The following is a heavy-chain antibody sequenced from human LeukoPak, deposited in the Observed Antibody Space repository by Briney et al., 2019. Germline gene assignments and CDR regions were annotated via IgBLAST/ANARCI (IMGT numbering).Heavy chain of an antibody. J-gene: IGHJ4*02. D-gene: IGHD3-9*01. CDR3: AKALTNPRRYLDWLLYDY. Sequence: GGSLRLSCAASGFTFSSYAMSWVRQAPGKGLEWVSAISGSGGSTYYADSVKGRFTISRDNSKNTLYLQMNSLRAEDTAVYYCAKALTNPRRYLDWLLYDYWGQGTLVTVSS. CDR1: GFTFSSYA. CDR2: ISGSGGST. V-gene: IGHV3-23*01.